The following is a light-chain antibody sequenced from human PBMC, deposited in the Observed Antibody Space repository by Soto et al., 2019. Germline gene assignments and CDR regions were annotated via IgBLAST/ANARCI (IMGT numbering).Light chain of an antibody. CDR1: QTVSSS. V-gene: IGKV3-11*01. CDR2: EVS. CDR3: QQHINWPLT. J-gene: IGKJ4*01. Sequence: EIVLTQSPATLSLSPGERATLSCRASQTVSSSLAWYQQKPGQAPRLLIYEVSNRATGIPARFSGSESGADFTLTISSLEPGDFALYYCQQHINWPLTFGGGTKVDIK.